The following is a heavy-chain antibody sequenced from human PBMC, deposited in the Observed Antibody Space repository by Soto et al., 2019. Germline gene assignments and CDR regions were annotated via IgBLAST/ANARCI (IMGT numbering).Heavy chain of an antibody. Sequence: ASVKGSCKASGYTFTSYAMHWVRQAPGQRLEWMGWINAGNGNTKYSQKFQGRVTITRDTSASTAYMELSSLRSEDTAVYYCASPIEGATFRYWGQGTLVTVSS. CDR3: ASPIEGATFRY. J-gene: IGHJ4*02. D-gene: IGHD1-26*01. V-gene: IGHV1-3*01. CDR1: GYTFTSYA. CDR2: INAGNGNT.